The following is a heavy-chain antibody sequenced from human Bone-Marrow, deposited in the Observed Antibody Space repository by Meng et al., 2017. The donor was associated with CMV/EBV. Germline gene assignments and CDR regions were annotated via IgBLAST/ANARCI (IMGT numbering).Heavy chain of an antibody. D-gene: IGHD1-26*01. CDR2: IIPILGIA. CDR1: RGTFSSYA. J-gene: IGHJ4*02. Sequence: SVKVSCKASRGTFSSYAISWVRQAPGQGLEWMGGIIPILGIANYAQKFQGRVTITADKSTSTAYMELSSLRSEDTAVYYCARDREGYDYWGQGTLVTVSS. V-gene: IGHV1-69*10. CDR3: ARDREGYDY.